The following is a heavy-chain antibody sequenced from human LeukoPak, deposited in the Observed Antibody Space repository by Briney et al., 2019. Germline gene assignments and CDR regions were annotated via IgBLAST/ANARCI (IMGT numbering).Heavy chain of an antibody. CDR3: AKGRLVPAAPFDY. V-gene: IGHV3-23*01. D-gene: IGHD2-2*01. CDR2: ISGSGGST. J-gene: IGHJ4*02. CDR1: GFTFSSYA. Sequence: PGGSLRLSRAASGFTFSSYAMSWVGQAPGKGLEWGSAISGSGGSTHHADSVKRQFTISRDNSKNTLSLQMNSLRAEDTGVYYCAKGRLVPAAPFDYWGQGTLVTVSS.